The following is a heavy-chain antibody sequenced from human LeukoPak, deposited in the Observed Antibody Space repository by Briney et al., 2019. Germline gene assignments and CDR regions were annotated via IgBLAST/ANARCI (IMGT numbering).Heavy chain of an antibody. J-gene: IGHJ5*02. CDR2: IGSSSTI. D-gene: IGHD2-15*01. CDR1: GFTFSSYT. V-gene: IGHV3-48*01. CDR3: AREVVVVAANWFDP. Sequence: GGSLRLSCAASGFTFSSYTMNWVRQAPGRGLEWVSYIGSSSTIYYADSVKGRFTISRDNAKKSLYLQMNSLRVEDTAVYYCAREVVVVAANWFDPWGQGTLVTVSS.